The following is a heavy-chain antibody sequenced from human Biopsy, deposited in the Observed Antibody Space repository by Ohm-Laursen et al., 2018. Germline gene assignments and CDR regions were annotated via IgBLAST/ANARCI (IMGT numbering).Heavy chain of an antibody. CDR1: GGSLSGYY. V-gene: IGHV3-11*01. CDR3: ARELGNGMDV. CDR2: ITNTGRTV. J-gene: IGHJ6*02. Sequence: GTLSLTCSVYGGSLSGYYWNWIRQAPGKGLEWVSFITNTGRTVYADSVKGRFTISRDNADNPLHLQMKSLRAEDTAVYYCARELGNGMDVWGQGTPVTVSS.